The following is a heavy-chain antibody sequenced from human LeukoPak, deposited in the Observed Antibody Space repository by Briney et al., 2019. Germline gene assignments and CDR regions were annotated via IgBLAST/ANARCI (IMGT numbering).Heavy chain of an antibody. CDR1: GYTFTSYD. V-gene: IGHV1-8*01. CDR3: ARGRGITMVRGVNRLFDP. Sequence: ASVKVSCKASGYTFTSYDINWVRQATGQGLEWMGWMNPNSGNTGYAQKSQGRVTMTRNTSISTAYMELSSLRSEDTAVYYCARGRGITMVRGVNRLFDPWGQGTLVTVSS. J-gene: IGHJ5*02. D-gene: IGHD3-10*01. CDR2: MNPNSGNT.